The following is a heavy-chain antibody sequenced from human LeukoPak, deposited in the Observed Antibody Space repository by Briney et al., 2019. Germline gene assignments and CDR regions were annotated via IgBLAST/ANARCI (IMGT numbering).Heavy chain of an antibody. CDR3: ARESTSGLPAVGFDF. V-gene: IGHV4-38-2*02. CDR1: GYSISSGSY. D-gene: IGHD3-10*01. CDR2: GYHTGST. J-gene: IGHJ4*02. Sequence: PSETLSLTCAVSGYSISSGSYWGWLRQPPGKGLEWIGSGYHTGSTFYNPSLKSRVSISVDTSKNQFSLKLSSVTAADTAVYYCARESTSGLPAVGFDFWGQGTLVTVSS.